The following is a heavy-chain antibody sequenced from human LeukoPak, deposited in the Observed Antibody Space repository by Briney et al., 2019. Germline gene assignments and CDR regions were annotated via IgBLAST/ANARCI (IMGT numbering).Heavy chain of an antibody. D-gene: IGHD1-26*01. CDR1: GFTFNNYN. Sequence: GGSLRLSCAASGFTFNNYNMNWVRQAPGKALEWVSSITSSGTYIFYADSLKGRFTISRDNAKKSLFLEMNSLRVEDTAVYYCARDRSGSSSVDDAFDIWGQGIMVTVSS. CDR3: ARDRSGSSSVDDAFDI. V-gene: IGHV3-21*01. J-gene: IGHJ3*02. CDR2: ITSSGTYI.